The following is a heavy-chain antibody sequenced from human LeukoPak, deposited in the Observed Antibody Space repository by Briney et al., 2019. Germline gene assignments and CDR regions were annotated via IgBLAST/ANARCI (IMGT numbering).Heavy chain of an antibody. J-gene: IGHJ6*03. V-gene: IGHV4-59*01. Sequence: SPSLSLTCTVAAGSISSYYWSWIRQPPGKGLEWIWYIYYSVSTNYNPSLKSRVTISVDTSKNQFSLKLSSVTAADTAVYYCARAVAGRHNRLSPRYYYYYMDVWGKGTTVTISS. CDR1: AGSISSYY. CDR2: IYYSVST. D-gene: IGHD6-19*01. CDR3: ARAVAGRHNRLSPRYYYYYMDV.